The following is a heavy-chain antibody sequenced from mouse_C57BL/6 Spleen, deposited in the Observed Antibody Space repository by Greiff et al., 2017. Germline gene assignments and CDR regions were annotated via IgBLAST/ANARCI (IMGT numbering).Heavy chain of an antibody. J-gene: IGHJ3*01. V-gene: IGHV1-82*01. CDR1: GYAFSSSW. CDR2: IYPGDGDT. D-gene: IGHD2-1*01. CDR3: ARDGNYEAY. Sequence: QVQLQQSGPELVKPGASVKISCKASGYAFSSSWMNWVKQRPGKGLEWIGRIYPGDGDTNYTGKFKGKATLAAYKSSSTAYMQLSSLTSEDSAVYVCARDGNYEAYWGQGTLVTVSA.